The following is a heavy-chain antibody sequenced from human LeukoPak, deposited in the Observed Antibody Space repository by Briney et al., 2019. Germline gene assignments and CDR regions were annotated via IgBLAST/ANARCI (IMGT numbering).Heavy chain of an antibody. D-gene: IGHD3-10*01. CDR3: AKDHHYYGSGSYDYYYGMDV. V-gene: IGHV3-23*01. Sequence: GGSLRLSCAASGFTFSSYAMSWVRQAPGKGLEWVSAISGSGGSTYYADSVKGRFTISRDNSKNTLYLQMNSLRAEDTAVYYCAKDHHYYGSGSYDYYYGMDVWGQGTTVTVSS. J-gene: IGHJ6*02. CDR1: GFTFSSYA. CDR2: ISGSGGST.